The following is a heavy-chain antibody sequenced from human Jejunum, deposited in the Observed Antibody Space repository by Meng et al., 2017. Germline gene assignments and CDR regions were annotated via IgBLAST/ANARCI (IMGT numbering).Heavy chain of an antibody. CDR2: FYWDDDK. Sequence: IYLKESFPKLFNPPQPLPLSSTFSGFSLSPGGVVVGWVRQPPGKALEWLALFYWDDDKRYNPTLKSRVTITKDTSKNEVVLTMTNMDPVDTATYYCARRRGADYYDRIFFDYWGPGILVTVSS. CDR3: ARRRGADYYDRIFFDY. V-gene: IGHV2-5*02. CDR1: GFSLSPGGVV. J-gene: IGHJ4*02. D-gene: IGHD3-22*01.